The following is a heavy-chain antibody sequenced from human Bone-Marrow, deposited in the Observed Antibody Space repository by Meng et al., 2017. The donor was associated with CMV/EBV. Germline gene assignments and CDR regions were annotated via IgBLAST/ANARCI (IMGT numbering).Heavy chain of an antibody. CDR3: ARDGGRRSAYAPYNWFDP. J-gene: IGHJ5*02. D-gene: IGHD3-16*01. CDR2: ISAYNGNT. CDR1: GYTFTSYG. Sequence: ASVKVSCKASGYTFTSYGISWVRQAPGQGLEWMGWISAYNGNTNYAQKLQGRVTMTTDTSTSTAYMELRSLRSDDTAVYYCARDGGRRSAYAPYNWFDPWGQGTPVTVSS. V-gene: IGHV1-18*01.